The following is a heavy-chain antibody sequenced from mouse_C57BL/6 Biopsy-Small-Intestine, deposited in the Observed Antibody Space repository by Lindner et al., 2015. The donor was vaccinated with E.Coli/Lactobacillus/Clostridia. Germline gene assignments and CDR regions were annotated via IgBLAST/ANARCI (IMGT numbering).Heavy chain of an antibody. CDR2: IYPRSDNT. D-gene: IGHD4-1*01. Sequence: VQLQESGAELAWPGASVKLSCKASDYTFTSYGISWVKQRTGQGLEWIGEIYPRSDNTYYNEKFKVKATLTADKSSSTAYMQLSSLTSEDSAVYFCTRVSLGRYFDVWGARTTVTVSS. CDR1: DYTFTSYG. V-gene: IGHV1-81*01. J-gene: IGHJ1*01. CDR3: TRVSLGRYFDV.